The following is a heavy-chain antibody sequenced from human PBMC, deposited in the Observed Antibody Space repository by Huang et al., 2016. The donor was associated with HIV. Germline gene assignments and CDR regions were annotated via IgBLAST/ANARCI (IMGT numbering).Heavy chain of an antibody. CDR2: INPKRGGT. J-gene: IGHJ4*02. CDR3: ARDWSFGSSTSPAD. V-gene: IGHV1-2*02. Sequence: QVQLVQSGAEVKNPGASVRVSCKASGYTFTDANIHCVRQAPGQGLEWMGWINPKRGGTISAPRFQGRITMTRDTTISTVHMDLRRIQSDDTAVYFCARDWSFGSSTSPADWGQGTLVTVSS. CDR1: GYTFTDAN. D-gene: IGHD6-6*01.